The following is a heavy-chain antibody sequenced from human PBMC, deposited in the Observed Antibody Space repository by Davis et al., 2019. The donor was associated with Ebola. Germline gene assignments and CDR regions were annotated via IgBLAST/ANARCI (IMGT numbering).Heavy chain of an antibody. J-gene: IGHJ4*02. CDR1: GFTFSSYS. CDR2: ISSSSSTI. Sequence: GESLRISCAASGFTFSSYSMNWVRQAPGKGLEWVSYISSSSSTIYYADSVKGRFTISRDNAKNSLYLQMNSLRAEDTAVYYCARDDFLLVGILGYWGQGTLVTVSS. D-gene: IGHD2/OR15-2a*01. CDR3: ARDDFLLVGILGY. V-gene: IGHV3-48*04.